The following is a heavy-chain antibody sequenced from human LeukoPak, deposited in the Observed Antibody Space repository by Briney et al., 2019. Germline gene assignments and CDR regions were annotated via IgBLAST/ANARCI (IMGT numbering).Heavy chain of an antibody. D-gene: IGHD1-26*01. V-gene: IGHV4-34*01. CDR3: ARAAPYDWYFDL. CDR2: INHSGST. Sequence: PSETLSLTCAVYGGSFSGYYWSWIRQPPGKGLEWIGEINHSGSTNYNPSLKSRVTISVDTSKNQFSLKLSSVTAADTAVYYCARAAPYDWYFDLWGRGTLVTVSS. J-gene: IGHJ2*01. CDR1: GGSFSGYY.